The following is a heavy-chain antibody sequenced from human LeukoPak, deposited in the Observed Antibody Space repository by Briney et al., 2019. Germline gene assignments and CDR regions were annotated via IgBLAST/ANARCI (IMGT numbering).Heavy chain of an antibody. V-gene: IGHV3-43*01. J-gene: IGHJ6*03. Sequence: GGSLRLSCAASGFSFDDYVMHWVRQVPGKGLEWVSLISWDGGSTYYADSVKGRFTISRDNSKNSLYLQMSSLRTEDTALYYCAKEGRLSGNMDVWGTGTTVTVSS. CDR1: GFSFDDYV. CDR2: ISWDGGST. CDR3: AKEGRLSGNMDV.